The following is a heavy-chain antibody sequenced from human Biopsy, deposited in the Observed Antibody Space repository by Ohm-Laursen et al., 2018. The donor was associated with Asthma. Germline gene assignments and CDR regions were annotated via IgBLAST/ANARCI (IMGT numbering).Heavy chain of an antibody. J-gene: IGHJ4*02. CDR2: IYSGGAS. CDR1: GFAVSRDY. V-gene: IGHV3-53*01. CDR3: ARGDSSNWSHYYFDY. Sequence: SLRLSCPASGFAVSRDYMFWVRQAPGKGLEWVSVIYSGGASHTADSVKGRFTISKDYSKNTLYLQIHSVKAEDTAVYVCARGDSSNWSHYYFDYWGQGTLVTVSS. D-gene: IGHD3-22*01.